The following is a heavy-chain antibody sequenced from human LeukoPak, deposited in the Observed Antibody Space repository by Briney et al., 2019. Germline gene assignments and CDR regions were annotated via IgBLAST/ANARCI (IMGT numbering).Heavy chain of an antibody. D-gene: IGHD3-22*01. CDR2: ISSSSSYI. J-gene: IGHJ3*02. CDR1: GFTFSSYS. CDR3: ARVSRDSSGYRTDAFDI. Sequence: PGGSLRLSCAASGFTFSSYSMNWVRQAPGKGLEWVSSISSSSSYIYYADSVKGRFTISRDNAKNSLYLQMNSLRAEDTAVYYCARVSRDSSGYRTDAFDIWGQGTMVTVSS. V-gene: IGHV3-21*01.